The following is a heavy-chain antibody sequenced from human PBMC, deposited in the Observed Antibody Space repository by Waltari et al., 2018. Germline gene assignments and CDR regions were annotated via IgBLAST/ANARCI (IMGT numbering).Heavy chain of an antibody. Sequence: QVQLVQSGAEVKKPGSSVKVSCKASGGTFSSYAISWVRQAPGQGLEWMGAIITSCSTANYAEKFKGRVTITGDEATSTVYMELSSLRSEDTAVYYCARGGFYICTGYRCSLDVWGKGTPVTVSS. J-gene: IGHJ6*04. V-gene: IGHV1-69*12. CDR3: ARGGFYICTGYRCSLDV. CDR1: GGTFSSYA. D-gene: IGHD2-8*02. CDR2: IITSCSTA.